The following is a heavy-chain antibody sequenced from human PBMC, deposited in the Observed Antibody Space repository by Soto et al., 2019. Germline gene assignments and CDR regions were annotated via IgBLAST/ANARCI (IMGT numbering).Heavy chain of an antibody. CDR1: GGTFSSYA. CDR2: IIPIFGTA. D-gene: IGHD7-27*01. V-gene: IGHV1-69*13. Sequence: SVKFSCKASGGTFSSYAISWVRQAPGQGLEWMGGIIPIFGTANYAQKFQGRVTITAXXXXSXXXMXLXXLRXEDTAVYYCARDPGDGTFDFWGQGTLVTVSS. J-gene: IGHJ4*02. CDR3: ARDPGDGTFDF.